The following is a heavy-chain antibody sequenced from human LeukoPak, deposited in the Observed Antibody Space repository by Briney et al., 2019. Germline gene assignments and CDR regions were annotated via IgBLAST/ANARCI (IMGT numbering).Heavy chain of an antibody. CDR3: AELGITMIGGV. CDR2: ISSSGSTI. J-gene: IGHJ6*04. Sequence: LSCAASGFTYSVDQVDWVRQAQGKGLEGVSYISSSGSTIYYADSVKGRFTISRDNAKNSLYLQMNSLRAEDTAVYYCAELGITMIGGVWGKGTTVTISS. CDR1: GFTYSVDQ. V-gene: IGHV3-48*03. D-gene: IGHD3-10*02.